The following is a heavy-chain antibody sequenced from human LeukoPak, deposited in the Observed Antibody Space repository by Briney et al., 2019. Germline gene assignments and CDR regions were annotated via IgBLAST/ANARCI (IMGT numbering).Heavy chain of an antibody. D-gene: IGHD6-13*01. CDR2: IYYSGSI. CDR3: ARLKQPPGKSGFYYYMDV. J-gene: IGHJ6*03. CDR1: GGSISTYY. V-gene: IGHV4-59*12. Sequence: PSETLSLTCTVSGGSISTYYWSWIRQPPGKGLEWIGYIYYSGSINYNPSLKSRVTISVDTSKNQFSLKLSSVTAADTAVYYCARLKQPPGKSGFYYYMDVWGKGTTVTVSS.